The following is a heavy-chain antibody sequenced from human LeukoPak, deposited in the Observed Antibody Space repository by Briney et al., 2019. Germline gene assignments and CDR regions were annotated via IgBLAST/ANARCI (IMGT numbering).Heavy chain of an antibody. V-gene: IGHV4-34*01. Sequence: SETLSLTCAVYGGSFSGYYWSWIRQPPGKGLEWMGEINHIGSTNYNPSLKSRVTISVDTSKNQFSLKLSSVTAADTAVYYCARGRTRRYYYDSSGYSAFDYWGQGTLVTVSS. CDR1: GGSFSGYY. D-gene: IGHD3-22*01. CDR2: INHIGST. CDR3: ARGRTRRYYYDSSGYSAFDY. J-gene: IGHJ4*02.